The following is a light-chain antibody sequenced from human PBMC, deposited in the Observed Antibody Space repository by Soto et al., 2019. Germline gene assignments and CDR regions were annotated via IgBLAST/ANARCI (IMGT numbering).Light chain of an antibody. Sequence: QSALTQPPSASGSPGQSVTISCTGTSSDVGGYNYVSWYQHHPGKAPKIMIYEVSKRPSGVPDRFSGSKSGNTASLTVSGLQTEDEAEYYCSPYAGSTVVFGGGTKLTVL. CDR2: EVS. CDR3: SPYAGSTVV. V-gene: IGLV2-8*01. CDR1: SSDVGGYNY. J-gene: IGLJ2*01.